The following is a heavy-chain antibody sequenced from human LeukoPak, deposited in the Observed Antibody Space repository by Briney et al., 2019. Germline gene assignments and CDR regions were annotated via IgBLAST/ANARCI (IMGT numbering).Heavy chain of an antibody. CDR1: GFTFSSYG. J-gene: IGHJ4*02. V-gene: IGHV3-30*19. Sequence: GGSLRLSCAASGFTFSSYGMHWVRQAPGKGLEWVAVISYDGSNKYYADSVKGRFTISRDNSKNTLYLQMNSLRAEDTAVYYCARGGSDEGYYFDYWGQGTLVTVSS. CDR3: ARGGSDEGYYFDY. CDR2: ISYDGSNK.